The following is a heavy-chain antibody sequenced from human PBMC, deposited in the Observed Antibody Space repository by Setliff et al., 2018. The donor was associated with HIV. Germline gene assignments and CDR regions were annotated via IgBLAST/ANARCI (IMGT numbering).Heavy chain of an antibody. D-gene: IGHD5-12*01. CDR3: ATRIRDGRRGYGYFDF. Sequence: ASVKVSCKVSGYTVTELSINWVRQAPGKGPEWMGGFDPEDNKIVYAQKFQGRVTTTEDTSTDIAYMELSSLRPEDTAVYYCATRIRDGRRGYGYFDFWGQGTLVTVSS. CDR2: FDPEDNKI. V-gene: IGHV1-24*01. J-gene: IGHJ4*02. CDR1: GYTVTELS.